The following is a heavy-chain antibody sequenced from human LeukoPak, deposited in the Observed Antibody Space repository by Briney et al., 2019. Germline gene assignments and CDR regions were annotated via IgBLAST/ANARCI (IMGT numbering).Heavy chain of an antibody. D-gene: IGHD3-22*01. V-gene: IGHV3-33*01. CDR1: GFTFSSYG. CDR3: ARGRGYSTFDY. CDR2: IWYDGSNK. Sequence: GGSLRLSCAASGFTFSSYGMHWVRQAPGQGLEWVGVIWYDGSNKYYADSVKGRFTISRDNSKNTLYLQINSLRAEDTAAYYCARGRGYSTFDYWGQGTLVTVSS. J-gene: IGHJ4*02.